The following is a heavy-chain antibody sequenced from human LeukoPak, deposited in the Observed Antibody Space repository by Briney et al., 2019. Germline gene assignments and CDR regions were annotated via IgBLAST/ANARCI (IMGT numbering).Heavy chain of an antibody. CDR3: AREPSGSYSDAFDI. D-gene: IGHD1-26*01. CDR1: GGSISSYY. Sequence: PSETLSLTCTVSGGSISSYYWGWIRQPAGKGLEWIGRIYTSGSTNYNPSLKSRVTMSVDTSKNQFSLKLSSVTAADTAVYYCAREPSGSYSDAFDIWGQGTMVTVSS. J-gene: IGHJ3*02. CDR2: IYTSGST. V-gene: IGHV4-4*07.